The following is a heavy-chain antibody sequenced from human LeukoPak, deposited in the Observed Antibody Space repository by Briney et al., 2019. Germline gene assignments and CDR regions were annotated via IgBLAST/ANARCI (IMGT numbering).Heavy chain of an antibody. V-gene: IGHV3-23*01. CDR1: GFTFSSYG. CDR2: ISGSGGST. Sequence: GGSLRLSCAASGFTFSSYGMSWVRQAPGKGLEWVSAISGSGGSTYYTDSVKGRFTISRDNCKNTLYLQMTRLKAEGTAVYYCAKDLRRGYYYDSSGYVDYWGQGTLVTVSS. J-gene: IGHJ4*02. CDR3: AKDLRRGYYYDSSGYVDY. D-gene: IGHD3-22*01.